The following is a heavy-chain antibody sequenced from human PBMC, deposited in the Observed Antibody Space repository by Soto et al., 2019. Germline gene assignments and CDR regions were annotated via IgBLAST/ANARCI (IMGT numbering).Heavy chain of an antibody. CDR2: IGTAGDT. J-gene: IGHJ4*02. V-gene: IGHV3-13*01. D-gene: IGHD3-10*01. CDR1: GFTFSSYD. Sequence: GGSLRLSCAASGFTFSSYDMHWVRQATGKGLEWVSAIGTAGDTYYPGSVKGRFTISRENAKNSLYLQMNSLRAEDTAVYYCARDPAGSGFFDYWGQGTLVTVSS. CDR3: ARDPAGSGFFDY.